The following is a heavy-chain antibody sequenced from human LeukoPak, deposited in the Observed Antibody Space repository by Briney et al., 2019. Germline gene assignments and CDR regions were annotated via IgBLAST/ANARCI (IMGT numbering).Heavy chain of an antibody. D-gene: IGHD1-26*01. Sequence: GGSLRLSCAASGFTFSSYAMSWVRQAPGKGLEWVSAISGSGKSTYYADSVKGRFTISRDNSKNTLNLQMNGLRAEDTAVYYCAKDTGSVSYESGGYWGQGTLVTVSS. CDR1: GFTFSSYA. CDR2: ISGSGKST. CDR3: AKDTGSVSYESGGY. V-gene: IGHV3-23*01. J-gene: IGHJ4*02.